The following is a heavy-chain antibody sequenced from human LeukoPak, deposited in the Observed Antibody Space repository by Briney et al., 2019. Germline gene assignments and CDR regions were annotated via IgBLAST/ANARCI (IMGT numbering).Heavy chain of an antibody. D-gene: IGHD3-10*01. J-gene: IGHJ1*01. CDR1: GYTFTGYY. CDR2: INPNSGGT. Sequence: ASVKVSCKASGYTFTGYYMHWVRQAPGQGLEWMGWINPNSGGTNYAQKFQGWVTMTRDTSISTAYMELSRLRSDDTAVYYCARGSQGQGSAEYFRHWGPGTLVTVSS. V-gene: IGHV1-2*04. CDR3: ARGSQGQGSAEYFRH.